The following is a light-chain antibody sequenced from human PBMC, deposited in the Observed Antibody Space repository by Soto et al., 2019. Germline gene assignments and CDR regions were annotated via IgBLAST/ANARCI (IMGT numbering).Light chain of an antibody. V-gene: IGKV1-27*01. CDR2: GAS. Sequence: DIQMTQSPSSLSASVGDRVTITCRASQDINNYLAWYQQTPGKVPKILIYGASTLHSGVPSRFSGSGSGADFTLTISRLQPGDVETYYCQQYYSYPLTFGGGTKVDIK. CDR3: QQYYSYPLT. J-gene: IGKJ4*01. CDR1: QDINNY.